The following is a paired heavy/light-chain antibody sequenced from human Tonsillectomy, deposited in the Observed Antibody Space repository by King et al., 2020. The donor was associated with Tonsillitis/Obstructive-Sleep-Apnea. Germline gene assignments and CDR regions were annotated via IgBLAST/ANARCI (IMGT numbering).Light chain of an antibody. CDR1: QSVTSSY. J-gene: IGKJ1*01. V-gene: IGKV3-20*01. CDR2: GAS. CDR3: QQYGSSPQT. Sequence: EIVLTQSPGTLSLSPGERATLSCRASQSVTSSYLAWYQQKPGQAPRLLIYGASSRATGIPDRFSGSGSGTDFTLTISRLEPEDFAVYYCQQYGSSPQTFGQGTKVEIK.
Heavy chain of an antibody. D-gene: IGHD1-26*01. V-gene: IGHV1-18*01. CDR3: ARSMGLIITTFFDY. Sequence: QVQLVQSGAEVKKPGASVKVSCKTSGYSFTSYGISWFRQAPGQGLEWMGWISAYNGNTNYAQKLQGRVTMTTDTSTRTAYMELRSLTSDDTAVYYCARSMGLIITTFFDYWGQGTLVTVSS. CDR2: ISAYNGNT. CDR1: GYSFTSYG. J-gene: IGHJ4*02.